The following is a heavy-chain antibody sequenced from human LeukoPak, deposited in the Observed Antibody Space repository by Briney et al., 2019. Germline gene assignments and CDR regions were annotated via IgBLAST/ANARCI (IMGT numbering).Heavy chain of an antibody. CDR3: ASFDWLFQGVDY. D-gene: IGHD3-9*01. CDR1: GFTFSSYS. Sequence: PGGSLRLSCAASGFTFSSYSMNWVRQAPGKGLEWVSPISSSSSYIYYADSVKGRFTISRDNAKNSLYLQMNSLRAEDTAVYYCASFDWLFQGVDYWGQGTLVTVSS. V-gene: IGHV3-21*01. CDR2: ISSSSSYI. J-gene: IGHJ4*02.